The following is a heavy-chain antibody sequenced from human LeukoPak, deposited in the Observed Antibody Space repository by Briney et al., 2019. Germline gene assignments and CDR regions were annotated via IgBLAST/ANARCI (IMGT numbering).Heavy chain of an antibody. Sequence: PSETLSLTCTVSGGSVSSGSYYWSWIRQPPGKGLEWIGYIYYTGSTFYNPSLKSRVIISVDTSKNQFSLKLSSVTAADTAVYYCQSRFLEWLLDYWGQGTLVTVSS. CDR1: GGSVSSGSYY. J-gene: IGHJ4*02. D-gene: IGHD3-3*01. CDR3: QSRFLEWLLDY. V-gene: IGHV4-61*01. CDR2: IYYTGST.